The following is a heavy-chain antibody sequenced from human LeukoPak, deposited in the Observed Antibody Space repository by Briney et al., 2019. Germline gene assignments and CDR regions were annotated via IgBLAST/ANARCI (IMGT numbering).Heavy chain of an antibody. Sequence: GGSLRLSCAASGFTFSSYGMHWVRQAPGKGLEWVAFIRYDGSNKYYADSVKGRFTISRDNSKNTLYLQMNSLRAEDTAVYYCAKDLTIVVVPAASDYWGQGTLVTVSS. D-gene: IGHD2-2*01. V-gene: IGHV3-30*02. CDR3: AKDLTIVVVPAASDY. CDR1: GFTFSSYG. CDR2: IRYDGSNK. J-gene: IGHJ4*02.